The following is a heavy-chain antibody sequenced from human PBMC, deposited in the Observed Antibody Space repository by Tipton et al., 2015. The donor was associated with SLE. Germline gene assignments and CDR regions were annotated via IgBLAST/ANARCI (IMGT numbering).Heavy chain of an antibody. CDR1: GYTFTTYY. CDR3: ARESMLHAFDI. D-gene: IGHD2/OR15-2a*01. J-gene: IGHJ3*02. Sequence: QSGAEVKKPGASVKVSCKASGYTFTTYYLHWVRQAPGQGLEWMGMIHPSAGTTSFAQKLQGRVTMTRDKSTGTVYMELYSLRSEDTAVYYCARESMLHAFDIWGQGTKVTVSS. V-gene: IGHV1-46*04. CDR2: IHPSAGTT.